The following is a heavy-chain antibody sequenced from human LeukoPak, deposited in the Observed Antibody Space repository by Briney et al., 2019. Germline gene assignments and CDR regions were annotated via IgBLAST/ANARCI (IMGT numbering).Heavy chain of an antibody. D-gene: IGHD1-1*01. CDR1: GFTFSSYW. V-gene: IGHV3-7*01. Sequence: GGSLRLSCAASGFTFSSYWMSWIRQAPGKGLEWVANIKEDGSEKYYVDSVRGRFTISRDNAKNSLSLQMNSLRAEDTAVCYCARDRTGNDYWGQGALVTVSS. CDR2: IKEDGSEK. J-gene: IGHJ4*02. CDR3: ARDRTGNDY.